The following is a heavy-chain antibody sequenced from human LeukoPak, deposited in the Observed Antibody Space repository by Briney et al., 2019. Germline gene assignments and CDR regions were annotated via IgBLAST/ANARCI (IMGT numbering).Heavy chain of an antibody. CDR3: ARGALVEAMDY. V-gene: IGHV4-34*01. CDR2: INHSGST. Sequence: PSETLSLTCAVYGGSFSGYYWSWIRQPPGKGLEWIGEINHSGSTNYNPSLKSRVTISVDTSKNQFSLKLSSVTAADTAVYYCARGALVEAMDYWGQGTLVTVSS. D-gene: IGHD1-26*01. J-gene: IGHJ4*02. CDR1: GGSFSGYY.